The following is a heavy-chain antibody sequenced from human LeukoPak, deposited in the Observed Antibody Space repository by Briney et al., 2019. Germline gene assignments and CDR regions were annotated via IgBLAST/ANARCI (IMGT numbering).Heavy chain of an antibody. CDR2: IYYSGST. CDR1: GGSISSYY. CDR3: ARGGMDDYVWGSYRPPPSYYYYYMDV. J-gene: IGHJ6*03. V-gene: IGHV4-59*01. D-gene: IGHD3-16*02. Sequence: SETLSLTCTVSGGSISSYYWSWIRQPPGKGLEWVGYIYYSGSTNYNPSLKSRVTISVDTSKNQFSLKLSSVTAADTAVYYCARGGMDDYVWGSYRPPPSYYYYYMDVWGKGATVTVSS.